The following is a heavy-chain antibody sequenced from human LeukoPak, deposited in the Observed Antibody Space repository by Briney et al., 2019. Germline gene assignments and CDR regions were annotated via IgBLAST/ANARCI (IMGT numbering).Heavy chain of an antibody. D-gene: IGHD2-21*02. CDR1: GFTFSSYA. CDR2: ISYDGNNK. J-gene: IGHJ4*02. Sequence: PGGSLRLSCAASGFTFSSYAMHWVRQAPGKGLEWVADISYDGNNKYYADSVKGRFTISRDNAKNSLYLQMNSLRAEDTAVYYCARCAGPVETDWGQGTLVTVSS. V-gene: IGHV3-30-3*01. CDR3: ARCAGPVETD.